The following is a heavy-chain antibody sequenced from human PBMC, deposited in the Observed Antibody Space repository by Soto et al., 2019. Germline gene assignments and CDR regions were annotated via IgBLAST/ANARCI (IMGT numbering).Heavy chain of an antibody. D-gene: IGHD5-12*01. CDR1: GSSISSYY. CDR3: ARRYGSSFDY. V-gene: IGHV4-59*08. CDR2: IYYSGST. Sequence: SETLYLTCTLTGSSISSYYWSWIRQPPGKGLEWIGYIYYSGSTNYNPSLKSRVTISVDTSKNQFSLKLSSVTAADTAVYYCARRYGSSFDYWGQGTLVTVS. J-gene: IGHJ4*02.